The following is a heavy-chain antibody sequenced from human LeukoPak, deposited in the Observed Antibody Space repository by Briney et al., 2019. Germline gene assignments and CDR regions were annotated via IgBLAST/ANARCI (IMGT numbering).Heavy chain of an antibody. J-gene: IGHJ3*02. CDR1: GGSFSGYY. V-gene: IGHV4-34*01. CDR3: ARTARSGSYPKRARDAFDI. CDR2: INHSGST. Sequence: SETLSLTCAVYGGSFSGYYWSWIRQPPGKGLEWIGEINHSGSTNYNPSLKSRVTISVDTSKNQFSLKPSSVTAADTAVYYCARTARSGSYPKRARDAFDIWGQGTMVTVSS. D-gene: IGHD3-10*01.